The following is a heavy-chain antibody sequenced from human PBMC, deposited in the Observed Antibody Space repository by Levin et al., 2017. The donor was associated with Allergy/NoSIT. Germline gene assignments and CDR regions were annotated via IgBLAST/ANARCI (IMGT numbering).Heavy chain of an antibody. J-gene: IGHJ5*02. Sequence: KSSETLSLTCNVSGGSLNSGDYYWSWIRQSPGKGLEWIGYIYHNGNSNYNPSFKSRVTMSVDTSKNQFSLKVHSVTTADTAVYYCARESLPLYINSSPSAWFDPWGQGTLVTVSS. CDR3: ARESLPLYINSSPSAWFDP. V-gene: IGHV4-30-4*01. CDR1: GGSLNSGDYY. CDR2: IYHNGNS. D-gene: IGHD6-6*01.